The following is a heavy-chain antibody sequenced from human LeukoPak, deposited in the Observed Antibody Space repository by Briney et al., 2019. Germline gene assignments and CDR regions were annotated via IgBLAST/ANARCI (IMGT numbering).Heavy chain of an antibody. J-gene: IGHJ4*02. CDR3: VRGGIDC. CDR2: ISADGGIT. CDR1: GFTFRTYW. V-gene: IGHV3-74*03. Sequence: GGSLRLSCVASGFTFRTYWMHWVRQAPGKGLVWVSRISADGGITKYADSVKGRFTISRDNAKNTLYLQMNSLRVEDTAVYYCVRGGIDCWGQGTLVTVSS. D-gene: IGHD3-16*01.